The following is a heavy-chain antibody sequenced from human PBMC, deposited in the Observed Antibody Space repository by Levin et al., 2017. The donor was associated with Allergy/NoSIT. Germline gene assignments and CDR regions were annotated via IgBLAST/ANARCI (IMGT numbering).Heavy chain of an antibody. D-gene: IGHD3-10*01. CDR3: ARSHYLFDS. Sequence: GGSLRLSCEASGFTFNMYWMAWLRQAAGKGLEWVANIKEDGGEKYYVDSVKGRFTISRDNSKNTLYLQMNSLRAEDTAVYYCARSHYLFDSWGQGTLVTVSA. J-gene: IGHJ4*02. CDR2: IKEDGGEK. CDR1: GFTFNMYW. V-gene: IGHV3-7*02.